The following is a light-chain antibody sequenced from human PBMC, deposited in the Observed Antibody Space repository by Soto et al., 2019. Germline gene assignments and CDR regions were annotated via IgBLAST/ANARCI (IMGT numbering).Light chain of an antibody. Sequence: LTQPHSVSESPGKTITISCTRSSGNIASNYVQWYQQRPGGAPTTVIYDDDQRPSGVPDRFSGSIDSSSNSASLTISGLKTEDEADYHCQSYDGTTVVFGGGTKVTVL. CDR3: QSYDGTTVV. CDR2: DDD. CDR1: SGNIASNY. J-gene: IGLJ2*01. V-gene: IGLV6-57*04.